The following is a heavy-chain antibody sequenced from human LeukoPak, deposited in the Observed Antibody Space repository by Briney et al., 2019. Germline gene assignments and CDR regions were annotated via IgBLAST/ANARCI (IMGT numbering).Heavy chain of an antibody. V-gene: IGHV3-23*01. CDR1: GFTFSSYA. Sequence: GGSLRLSCAASGFTFSSYAMGWVRQAPGKGLEWVSGISGSGGSTYYPDSVKGRFTISRDNSKNTLYLQMNSLRAEDTAVYYCAKWVSFDWFPIDYWGQGTLVSASS. CDR2: ISGSGGST. J-gene: IGHJ4*02. CDR3: AKWVSFDWFPIDY. D-gene: IGHD3-9*01.